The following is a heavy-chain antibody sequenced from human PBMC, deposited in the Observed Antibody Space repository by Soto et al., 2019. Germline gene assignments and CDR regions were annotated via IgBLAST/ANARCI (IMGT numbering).Heavy chain of an antibody. CDR1: GYTFTSYY. CDR3: ARDAAVGLFDY. V-gene: IGHV1-46*01. Sequence: GASVKVSCKASGYTFTSYYMHWVRQAPGQGLEWMGMINPSGGSTSYAQKFQGRVTMTRDTSTSTVYMELSSLRSDDTAVYYCARDAAVGLFDYWGQGTLVTVSS. D-gene: IGHD1-26*01. J-gene: IGHJ4*02. CDR2: INPSGGST.